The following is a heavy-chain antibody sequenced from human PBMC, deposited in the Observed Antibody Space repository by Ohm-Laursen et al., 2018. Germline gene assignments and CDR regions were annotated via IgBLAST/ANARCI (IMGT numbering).Heavy chain of an antibody. D-gene: IGHD3-22*01. CDR2: INPSSGGT. V-gene: IGHV1-2*02. J-gene: IGHJ6*02. CDR1: GYTFTGYY. CDR3: ASKIGSGYSSMDV. Sequence: SSVKVSCKASGYTFTGYYMHWVRQAPGQGLEWMGWINPSSGGTNYAQKFQGRVTMTRNTSISTAYMELSSLRSEDTAVYYCASKIGSGYSSMDVWGQGTTVTVSS.